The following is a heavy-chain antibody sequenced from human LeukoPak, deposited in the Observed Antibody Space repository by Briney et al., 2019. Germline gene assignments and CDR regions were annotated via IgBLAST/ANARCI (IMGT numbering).Heavy chain of an antibody. CDR2: IYYSGST. V-gene: IGHV4-59*05. J-gene: IGHJ5*02. CDR1: GGSISSYY. D-gene: IGHD4-17*01. Sequence: PSETLSLTCTVSGGSISSYYWSWIRQPPGKGLEWIGGIYYSGSTYYNPSLKSRVTISVDTSKNQFSLKLSSVTAADTAVYYCARLSVTTRRFDPWGQGTLVTVSS. CDR3: ARLSVTTRRFDP.